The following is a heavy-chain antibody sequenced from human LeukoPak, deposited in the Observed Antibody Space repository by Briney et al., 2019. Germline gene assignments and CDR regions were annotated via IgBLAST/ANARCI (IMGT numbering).Heavy chain of an antibody. V-gene: IGHV4-38-2*01. Sequence: SETLSLTCAVSGYSISSGYYWGWIRQPPGKGLEWIGSIYHSGSTYYYPSLKSRVTISVDTSKNQFSLKLSSVTAADTAVYYCALNTGPDYWGQGTLVTVSS. D-gene: IGHD1-1*01. CDR2: IYHSGST. J-gene: IGHJ4*02. CDR3: ALNTGPDY. CDR1: GYSISSGYY.